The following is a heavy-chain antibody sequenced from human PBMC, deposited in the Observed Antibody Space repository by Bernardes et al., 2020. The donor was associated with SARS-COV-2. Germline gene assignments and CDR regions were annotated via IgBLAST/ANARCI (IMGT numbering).Heavy chain of an antibody. J-gene: IGHJ4*02. CDR3: ARDVYGSGSYSLFDY. Sequence: GGSLRLSCAASGFTFSSYWMSWVRQAPGKGLEWVANIKQDGSEKYYVDSVKGRFTISRDNAKNSLYLQMNSLRAEDTAVYYCARDVYGSGSYSLFDYWGQGTLVTVSS. CDR1: GFTFSSYW. D-gene: IGHD3-10*01. V-gene: IGHV3-7*01. CDR2: IKQDGSEK.